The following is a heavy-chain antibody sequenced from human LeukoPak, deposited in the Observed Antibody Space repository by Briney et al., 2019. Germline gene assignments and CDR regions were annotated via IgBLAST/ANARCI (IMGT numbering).Heavy chain of an antibody. CDR1: GGSFSGYY. CDR2: INHSGST. Sequence: SETLSLTCAVYGGSFSGYYWSWIRQPPGKGLEWIGEINHSGSTNYNPSLESRVTISVDTSKNQFSLKLSSVTAADTAVYYCARFPGSAEYRHYYYMDVWGKGTTVTVSS. J-gene: IGHJ6*03. V-gene: IGHV4-34*01. CDR3: ARFPGSAEYRHYYYMDV. D-gene: IGHD2-15*01.